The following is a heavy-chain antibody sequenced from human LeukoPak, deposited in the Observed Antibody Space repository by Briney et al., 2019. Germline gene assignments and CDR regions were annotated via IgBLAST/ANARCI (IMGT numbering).Heavy chain of an antibody. Sequence: GGSLRLSCAASGFSFSGYGMHWVRQAPGKGLEWLAVISHDASDEYYADSVKGRFTISRDNAKNMIYLQMISLRAEDTAVYYCVKALVGQTSGYWGQGTRVTVST. J-gene: IGHJ4*02. V-gene: IGHV3-30*18. CDR2: ISHDASDE. D-gene: IGHD1-26*01. CDR1: GFSFSGYG. CDR3: VKALVGQTSGY.